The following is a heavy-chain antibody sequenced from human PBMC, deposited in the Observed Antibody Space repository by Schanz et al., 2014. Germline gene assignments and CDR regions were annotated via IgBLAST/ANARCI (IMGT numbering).Heavy chain of an antibody. D-gene: IGHD6-13*01. CDR2: IYSSGST. Sequence: EVQVVESGGGLVQPGGSLRLSCAASGFTVSNSYIHWVRQAPGKGLEWVSTIYSSGSTFYADLAGGRFTISRDDAKNSLFLEMNNLRTEDTAVYFCARDIKKQLVDSKDYYYGMDVWGQGTTVTVSS. J-gene: IGHJ6*02. CDR1: GFTVSNSY. CDR3: ARDIKKQLVDSKDYYYGMDV. V-gene: IGHV3-53*01.